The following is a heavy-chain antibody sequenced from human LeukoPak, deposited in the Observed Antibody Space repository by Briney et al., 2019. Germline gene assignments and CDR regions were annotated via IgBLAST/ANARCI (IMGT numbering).Heavy chain of an antibody. Sequence: PGGSLRLSCAASGFTFSSYAMHWVRQAPGKGLEWVAVISYDGSNKYYADSVKGRFTISRDNSKNTLYLQMNSLRAEDTAVYYCARGGKVVPAAIGSDYWGQGTLVTVSS. D-gene: IGHD2-2*02. CDR2: ISYDGSNK. J-gene: IGHJ4*02. CDR3: ARGGKVVPAAIGSDY. CDR1: GFTFSSYA. V-gene: IGHV3-30-3*01.